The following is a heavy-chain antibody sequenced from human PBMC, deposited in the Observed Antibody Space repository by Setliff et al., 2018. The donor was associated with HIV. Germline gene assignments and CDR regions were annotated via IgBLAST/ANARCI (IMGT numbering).Heavy chain of an antibody. Sequence: ASVKVSCKTSGYTFSDYYLHWVRQAPGQGLEWMGWIHGNSGARNYAQKLQGGVTMNRDTSTSTVYMELSSLRSEDTAVYFCSRSGSYYSPFDYWGQVTLVTVSS. CDR1: GYTFSDYY. J-gene: IGHJ4*02. D-gene: IGHD3-10*01. CDR3: SRSGSYYSPFDY. CDR2: IHGNSGAR. V-gene: IGHV1-2*02.